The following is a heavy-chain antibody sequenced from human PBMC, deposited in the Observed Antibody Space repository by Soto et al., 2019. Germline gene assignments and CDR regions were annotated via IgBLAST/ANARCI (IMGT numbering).Heavy chain of an antibody. D-gene: IGHD2-15*01. V-gene: IGHV1-3*01. CDR2: INPGNGNT. Sequence: QVHLVQSGTEVRKPGASVKISCKASGYSFNNFAMHWVRQAPGQRLEWMGLINPGNGNTKYSQNLQGRVTITRDTPALKGYIGLSSLNSEDTAMYFCARGGFCSGGNCYWESGFYIWGEGNREIVSS. J-gene: IGHJ3*02. CDR3: ARGGFCSGGNCYWESGFYI. CDR1: GYSFNNFA.